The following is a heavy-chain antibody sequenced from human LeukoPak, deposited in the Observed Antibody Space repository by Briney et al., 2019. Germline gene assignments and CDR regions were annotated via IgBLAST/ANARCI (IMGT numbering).Heavy chain of an antibody. J-gene: IGHJ4*02. CDR2: IWYDGSNK. D-gene: IGHD1-26*01. CDR1: GFTFSSYG. Sequence: PGGSLRLSCAASGFTFSSYGMHWVRQAPGKGLEWVAVIWYDGSNKYYADSVKGRFTISRDNSKNTLNLQMNSLRAEDTAVYYCAKDFAQRVGAFDYWGQGTLVTVSS. V-gene: IGHV3-33*06. CDR3: AKDFAQRVGAFDY.